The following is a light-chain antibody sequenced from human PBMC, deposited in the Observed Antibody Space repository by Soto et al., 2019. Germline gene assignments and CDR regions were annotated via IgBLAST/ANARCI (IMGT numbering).Light chain of an antibody. CDR1: LIFNSNY. CDR2: GAS. V-gene: IGKV3-20*01. Sequence: EIVLTQSPGTLSLSPGETAILSCRARLIFNSNYLGWYQQKPGQAPRLVIYGASSRATDIPDRFSGSGSGTEFTLIISRLDPEDFAVYYCQHYYTSPYTFGQRTQLEIK. CDR3: QHYYTSPYT. J-gene: IGKJ2*01.